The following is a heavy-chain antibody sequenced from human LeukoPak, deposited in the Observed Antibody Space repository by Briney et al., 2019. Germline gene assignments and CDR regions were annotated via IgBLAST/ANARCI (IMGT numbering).Heavy chain of an antibody. D-gene: IGHD3-16*02. CDR1: GGSISSGDYY. CDR3: ARVSLWGGSGLRGLDP. V-gene: IGHV4-30-4*01. CDR2: IYYSGST. J-gene: IGHJ5*02. Sequence: SQTLSLTCTVSGGSISSGDYYWSWIRQPPGKGLEWIGYIYYSGSTYYNPSLKSRVTISVDTSKNQFSLKLSSVTAADTAVYYCARVSLWGGSGLRGLDPWGQGTLVTVSS.